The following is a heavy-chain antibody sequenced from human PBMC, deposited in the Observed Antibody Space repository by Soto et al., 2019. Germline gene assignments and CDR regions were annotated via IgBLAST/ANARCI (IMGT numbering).Heavy chain of an antibody. Sequence: QVQLVESGGGLVKPGGSLRLSCAASGFTFSDYYMSWIRQAPGKGLEWVSYISSSGSTIYYADSVKGRFTISRDNAKNSLYLQMNSLRAEDTAVYYCARLTRYCSSTSCYDWFDPWGQGTLVTVSS. CDR3: ARLTRYCSSTSCYDWFDP. D-gene: IGHD2-2*01. CDR1: GFTFSDYY. J-gene: IGHJ5*02. V-gene: IGHV3-11*01. CDR2: ISSSGSTI.